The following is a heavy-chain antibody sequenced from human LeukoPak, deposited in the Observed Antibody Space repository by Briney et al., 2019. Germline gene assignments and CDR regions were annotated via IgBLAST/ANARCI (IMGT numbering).Heavy chain of an antibody. V-gene: IGHV4-4*07. J-gene: IGHJ4*02. CDR3: ARDPGSESFKSFDY. CDR1: GGSISNYY. Sequence: SETLSLTCTVSGGSISNYYWSWIRQPAGKGLEYIARIYSSGGTNYNPSLKSRVTMSVDTSKNQFSLKLSSVTAADTAVYYCARDPGSESFKSFDYWGQGTLVTVSS. D-gene: IGHD3-10*01. CDR2: IYSSGGT.